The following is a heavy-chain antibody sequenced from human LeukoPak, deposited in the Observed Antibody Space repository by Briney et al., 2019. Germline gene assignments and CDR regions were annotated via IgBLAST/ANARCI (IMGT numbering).Heavy chain of an antibody. CDR2: INQDGSEK. CDR3: AREAYYYDTSGYLKYYFDH. V-gene: IGHV3-7*05. J-gene: IGHJ4*02. D-gene: IGHD3-22*01. Sequence: GGSLRLSCAASGFSFSKYWMSWVRQAPGKGLEWVANINQDGSEKYYVDSVKGRFTISRDNAKNSLYLQMNSLRAEDTAVYYCAREAYYYDTSGYLKYYFDHWGQETLVTVSS. CDR1: GFSFSKYW.